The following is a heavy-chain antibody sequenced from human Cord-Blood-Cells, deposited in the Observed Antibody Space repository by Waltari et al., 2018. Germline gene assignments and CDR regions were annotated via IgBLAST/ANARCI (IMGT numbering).Heavy chain of an antibody. D-gene: IGHD6-6*01. Sequence: QVQLVESGGGVVQPGRSLRLSCAASGFTFISYGMHWVRQAPGKGLEWVAVISHDGSNKYYADSVKGRFTISRDNSKNTLYLQMNSLRAEDTAVYYGAKALGIAARPGAFDIWGQGTMVTVSS. CDR2: ISHDGSNK. CDR3: AKALGIAARPGAFDI. V-gene: IGHV3-30*18. CDR1: GFTFISYG. J-gene: IGHJ3*02.